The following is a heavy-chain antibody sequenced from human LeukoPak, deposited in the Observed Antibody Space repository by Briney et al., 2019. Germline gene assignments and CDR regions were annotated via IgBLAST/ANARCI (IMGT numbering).Heavy chain of an antibody. V-gene: IGHV1-69*13. CDR2: IIPIFGTA. J-gene: IGHJ6*02. CDR1: GGTFSSYA. CDR3: ARGVERRYYYYYGMDV. D-gene: IGHD1-1*01. Sequence: SVKVSCKASGGTFSSYAISWVRQAPGQGLEWMGGIIPIFGTANYAQKFQGRVTITADESTSTAYMELSSLRSEDTAVYYCARGVERRYYYYYGMDVRGQGTTVTVSS.